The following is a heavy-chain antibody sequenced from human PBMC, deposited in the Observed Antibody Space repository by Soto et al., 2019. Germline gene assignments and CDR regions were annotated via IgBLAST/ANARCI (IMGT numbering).Heavy chain of an antibody. CDR2: IYYSGST. Sequence: QVQLQESGPGLVKPSETLSLTCTVSGGSISSYYWSWIRQPPGKGLEWIGYIYYSGSTNYNPSLKSRVTISVDTSKNQFSRKLSSVTAADTAAYYCASRIGDYDAFDIWGQGTMVTVSS. CDR1: GGSISSYY. V-gene: IGHV4-59*01. J-gene: IGHJ3*02. D-gene: IGHD4-17*01. CDR3: ASRIGDYDAFDI.